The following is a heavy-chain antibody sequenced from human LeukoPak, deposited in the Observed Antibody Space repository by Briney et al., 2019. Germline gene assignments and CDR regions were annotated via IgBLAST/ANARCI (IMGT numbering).Heavy chain of an antibody. CDR2: IYYSGST. V-gene: IGHV4-39*01. J-gene: IGHJ5*02. CDR3: ARVNGGSSRPPWFDP. Sequence: PSETLSLTCTVSGGSISSSIYYWVWIRQPPGKGLEWIGSIYYSGSTYYNPSLKSRVTISADTSKNQFSLKLSFVTAADTAVYYCARVNGGSSRPPWFDPWGQGNLVTVSS. D-gene: IGHD1-26*01. CDR1: GGSISSSIYY.